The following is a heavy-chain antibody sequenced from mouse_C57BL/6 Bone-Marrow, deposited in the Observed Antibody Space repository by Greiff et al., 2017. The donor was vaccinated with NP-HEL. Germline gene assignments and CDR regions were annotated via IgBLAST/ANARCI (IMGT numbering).Heavy chain of an antibody. CDR3: ARYDYDEED. CDR2: ISYDGSN. D-gene: IGHD2-4*01. Sequence: EVQLQESGPGLVKPSQSLSLTCSVTGYSITSGYYWNWIRQFPGNKLEWMGYISYDGSNNYNPSLKNRISITRDTSKNQFFLKLNSVTTEDTATYYWARYDYDEEDWGQGTTLTVSS. J-gene: IGHJ2*01. V-gene: IGHV3-6*01. CDR1: GYSITSGYY.